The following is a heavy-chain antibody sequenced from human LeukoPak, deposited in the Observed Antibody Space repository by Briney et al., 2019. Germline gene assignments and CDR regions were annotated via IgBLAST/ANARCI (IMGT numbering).Heavy chain of an antibody. CDR3: AKLPRGDLTIFGVVIPNWFDP. CDR1: GFTFSSYA. V-gene: IGHV3-23*01. Sequence: GGSLRLSCAASGFTFSSYAMSWVRQAPGKGLEWVSAISGSGGSTYYADSVKGRFTISRDNSKNTLYLQMNSLRAEDTAVYYCAKLPRGDLTIFGVVIPNWFDPRGQGTLVTVSS. D-gene: IGHD3-3*01. J-gene: IGHJ5*02. CDR2: ISGSGGST.